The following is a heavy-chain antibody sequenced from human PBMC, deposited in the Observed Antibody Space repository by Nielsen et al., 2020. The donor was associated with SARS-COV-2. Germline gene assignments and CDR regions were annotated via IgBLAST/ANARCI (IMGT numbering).Heavy chain of an antibody. Sequence: GGSLRLSCAVSGFTFSSYGMHWVRQAPGKGLEWVAVISYDGSNKYYADSVKGRFTISRDNSKNTLYLQMNSLRAEDTAVYYCARDFRFGELLSHYWGQGTLVTVSA. CDR2: ISYDGSNK. D-gene: IGHD3-10*01. V-gene: IGHV3-30*03. J-gene: IGHJ4*02. CDR1: GFTFSSYG. CDR3: ARDFRFGELLSHY.